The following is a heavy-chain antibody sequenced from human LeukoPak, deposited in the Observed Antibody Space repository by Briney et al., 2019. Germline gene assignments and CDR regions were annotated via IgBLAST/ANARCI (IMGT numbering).Heavy chain of an antibody. Sequence: PGGSLRLSCAASGFTFSSYAMSWVRQAPGKGLEWVSAISGSGGSTYYADSVKGRFTISRDNSKNTLYLQMNSLRAEDTAVYYCARDYNDYVWGSYRRFDYWGQGTLVTVSS. CDR2: ISGSGGST. J-gene: IGHJ4*02. CDR1: GFTFSSYA. V-gene: IGHV3-23*01. D-gene: IGHD3-16*02. CDR3: ARDYNDYVWGSYRRFDY.